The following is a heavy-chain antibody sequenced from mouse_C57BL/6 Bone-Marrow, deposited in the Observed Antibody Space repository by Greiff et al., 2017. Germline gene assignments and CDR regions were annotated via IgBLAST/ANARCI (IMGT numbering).Heavy chain of an antibody. D-gene: IGHD1-1*01. CDR3: ALYSYGSRDY. J-gene: IGHJ2*01. V-gene: IGHV1-81*01. Sequence: QVQLQQSGAELARPGASVKLSCKASGYTFTSYGISWVKQRTGQGLEWIGEIFPRSGNTYYNEQFKGKATLTADKSSSTAYMELRSLTSEDSSVYFCALYSYGSRDYWGQGTTLTVSS. CDR1: GYTFTSYG. CDR2: IFPRSGNT.